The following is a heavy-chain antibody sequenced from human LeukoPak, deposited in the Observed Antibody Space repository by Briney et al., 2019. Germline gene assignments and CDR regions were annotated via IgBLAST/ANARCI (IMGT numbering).Heavy chain of an antibody. D-gene: IGHD2/OR15-2a*01. CDR3: ARDTFGSSRPSEY. V-gene: IGHV1-3*01. CDR2: INAGNGNT. Sequence: ASVKISCKASGYTFSSYVMQWVRQAPGQGLEWMGWINAGNGNTKYSQKFQGRVTITRDTSANTAYMELSSLRSEDTAVYYYARDTFGSSRPSEYWGQGTLVTVSS. J-gene: IGHJ4*02. CDR1: GYTFSSYV.